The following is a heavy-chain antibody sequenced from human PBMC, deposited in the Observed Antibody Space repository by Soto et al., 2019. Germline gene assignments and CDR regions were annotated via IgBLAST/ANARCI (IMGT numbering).Heavy chain of an antibody. D-gene: IGHD2-2*01. CDR1: GFTFSSYA. CDR3: AKGPDIVVVPAASWFDP. J-gene: IGHJ5*02. V-gene: IGHV3-23*01. Sequence: EVQLLGSGGGLVQPGGSLRLSCAASGFTFSSYAMSWVRQAPGKGLEWVSAISGSGGSTYYADSVKGRFTISRDNSKNTLYLQMNSLRAEDTAVYYCAKGPDIVVVPAASWFDPWGQGTLVTVSS. CDR2: ISGSGGST.